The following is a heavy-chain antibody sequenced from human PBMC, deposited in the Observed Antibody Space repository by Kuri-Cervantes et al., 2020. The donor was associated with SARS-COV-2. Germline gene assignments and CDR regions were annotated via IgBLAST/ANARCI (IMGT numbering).Heavy chain of an antibody. CDR2: INHTG. V-gene: IGHV4-34*01. CDR1: GGSFSGDY. D-gene: IGHD2-2*02. CDR3: ARDSPLERYCSSTSCYRSYYGMDV. J-gene: IGHJ6*02. Sequence: SQTLSLTCAVYGGSFSGDYWSWIRQPPGKGLEWIGEINHTGKYNPSLKIRVTISVDTSKNQFSLKLSSVTAADTAVYYCARDSPLERYCSSTSCYRSYYGMDVWGQGTTVTVSS.